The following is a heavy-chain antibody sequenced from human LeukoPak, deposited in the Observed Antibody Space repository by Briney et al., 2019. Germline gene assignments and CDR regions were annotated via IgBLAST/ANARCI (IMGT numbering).Heavy chain of an antibody. D-gene: IGHD5-12*01. CDR3: AKSGYSAYEHFDS. J-gene: IGHJ4*02. CDR1: GFTFDDYA. V-gene: IGHV3-9*01. Sequence: GGSLRLSCAASGFTFDDYAMHWVRQAPEKGLEWVSGISWNSGSIGYADSVKGRFTISRDNAKNSLYLQMNSLRAEDTAVYYCAKSGYSAYEHFDSWGQGTLVTVSS. CDR2: ISWNSGSI.